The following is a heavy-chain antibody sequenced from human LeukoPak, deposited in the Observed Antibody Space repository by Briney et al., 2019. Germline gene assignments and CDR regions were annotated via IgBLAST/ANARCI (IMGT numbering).Heavy chain of an antibody. CDR2: IKKDGSET. D-gene: IGHD5-24*01. Sequence: GGSLRLSCAASGFTFSSYWMTWVRQAPGKGLEWVANIKKDGSETYYVDSVKGRFTISRDNAKNSLYLQMNSLRAEDTAVYYCARHNSRDSYDDQEVDYWGQGILVTVSS. V-gene: IGHV3-7*01. CDR3: ARHNSRDSYDDQEVDY. J-gene: IGHJ4*02. CDR1: GFTFSSYW.